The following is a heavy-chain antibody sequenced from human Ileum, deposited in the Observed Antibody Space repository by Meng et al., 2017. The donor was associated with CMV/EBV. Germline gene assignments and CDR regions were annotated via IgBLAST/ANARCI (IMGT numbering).Heavy chain of an antibody. CDR2: ISIGNGNT. V-gene: IGHV1-3*04. CDR3: VRYSNSWYDY. CDR1: GYTFTNYA. J-gene: IGHJ4*02. Sequence: VSRKASGYTFTNYAIHWVRQAPGQRLEWMGWISIGNGNTRYSQNFQDRVAITRDTSANTAYLELGSLRFEDTAVYYCVRYSNSWYDYWGQGTLVTVSS. D-gene: IGHD4-11*01.